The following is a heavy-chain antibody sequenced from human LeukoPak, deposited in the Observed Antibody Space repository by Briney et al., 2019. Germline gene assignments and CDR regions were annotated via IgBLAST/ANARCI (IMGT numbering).Heavy chain of an antibody. D-gene: IGHD6-19*01. CDR3: ARDQYGKTGYSSGWFH. J-gene: IGHJ4*02. CDR1: GFTFSSYA. CDR2: ISYDGSNK. V-gene: IGHV3-30-3*01. Sequence: GGSLRLSCAASGFTFSSYAMHWVRQAPGKGLEWVAVISYDGSNKYYADSVKGRFTISRDNSKNTLYLQMNSLRAEDTAVYYCARDQYGKTGYSSGWFHWGQGTLVTVSS.